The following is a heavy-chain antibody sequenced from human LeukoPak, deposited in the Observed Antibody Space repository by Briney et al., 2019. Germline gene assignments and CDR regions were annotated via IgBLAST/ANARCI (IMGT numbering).Heavy chain of an antibody. Sequence: GGSLRLSCAASGFTFSSYAMSWVRQAPGKGLEWVSAISGSGGSTYYADSVKGRFTISRDNSKNTLYLQMNSLRAEDTAVYYCAKDLTLSATYYDILTGYYANYYYYGMDVWGQGTTVTVSS. CDR1: GFTFSSYA. J-gene: IGHJ6*02. CDR3: AKDLTLSATYYDILTGYYANYYYYGMDV. D-gene: IGHD3-9*01. CDR2: ISGSGGST. V-gene: IGHV3-23*01.